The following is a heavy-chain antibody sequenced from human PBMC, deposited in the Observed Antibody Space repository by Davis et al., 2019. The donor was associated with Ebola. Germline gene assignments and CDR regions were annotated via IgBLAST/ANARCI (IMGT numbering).Heavy chain of an antibody. J-gene: IGHJ6*02. D-gene: IGHD4-17*01. CDR3: ARDSDYGYYHGMDV. V-gene: IGHV3-33*01. CDR2: IWYDETNS. Sequence: PGGSLRLSCVASGFTFDAFGMNWVRQAPGKGLEWVATIWYDETNSYYADSVKGRFTIPRDDSKNTLYLQMNSLRAEDTAVYYCARDSDYGYYHGMDVWGQGTTVTVPS. CDR1: GFTFDAFG.